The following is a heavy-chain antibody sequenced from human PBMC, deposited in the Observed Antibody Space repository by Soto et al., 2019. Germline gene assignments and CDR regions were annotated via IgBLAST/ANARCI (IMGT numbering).Heavy chain of an antibody. CDR2: ISGSGSTI. CDR1: GFTFSDYY. V-gene: IGHV3-11*01. Sequence: QVQLVESGGGLVKPGGSLRLSCAASGFTFSDYYMSWIRQAPGKGLEWGSYISGSGSTIYYADSVKGRFTISKDNAKNSLYLQMNSLRAEDTAVYYCARDPPEGYCSGGSCYSNDESFDIWGQATMVTVSS. J-gene: IGHJ3*02. D-gene: IGHD2-15*01. CDR3: ARDPPEGYCSGGSCYSNDESFDI.